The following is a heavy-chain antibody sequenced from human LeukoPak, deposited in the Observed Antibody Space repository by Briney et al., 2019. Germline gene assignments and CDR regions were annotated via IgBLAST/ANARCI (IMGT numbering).Heavy chain of an antibody. D-gene: IGHD2-2*01. V-gene: IGHV4-39*01. CDR1: GGSISSSSFY. CDR3: ARRGCSSTSCWFDP. CDR2: IYYSGST. Sequence: SETLSLTCTVSGGSISSSSFYWGWIRQPPGKGLEWIGNIYYSGSTYYNPSLKSRVTISVDTSKNQFSLKLSSVTAADTAVYYCARRGCSSTSCWFDPWGQGTLVTVSS. J-gene: IGHJ5*02.